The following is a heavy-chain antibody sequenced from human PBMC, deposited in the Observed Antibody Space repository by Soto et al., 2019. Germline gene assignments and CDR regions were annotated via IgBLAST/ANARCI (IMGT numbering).Heavy chain of an antibody. CDR3: ARETLSFGSALDV. D-gene: IGHD3-3*01. J-gene: IGHJ6*02. V-gene: IGHV3-43*01. CDR2: ITWNGGNK. CDR1: GFRFDDYN. Sequence: WGSLRLCCAASGFRFDDYNMHWFRQAPGKGLEWVSLITWNGGNKYYEDSVKGRFTISRDGTTQSVSLQMTSLKREDTGVYYCARETLSFGSALDVWGQGTTVTVSS.